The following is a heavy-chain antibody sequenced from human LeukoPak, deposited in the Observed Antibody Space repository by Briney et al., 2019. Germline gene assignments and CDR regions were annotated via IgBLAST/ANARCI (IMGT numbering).Heavy chain of an antibody. CDR3: ARGIAALMDV. D-gene: IGHD6-13*01. CDR2: IYTSGST. J-gene: IGHJ6*03. CDR1: GGSISSGSYY. Sequence: PSETLSLTCTVSGGSISSGSYYWSWIRQPAGKGLEWIGRIYTSGSTYYNPSLKSRVTISVDTSKNQFSLKLSSVTAADTAVYYCARGIAALMDVWGKGTTVTISS. V-gene: IGHV4-61*02.